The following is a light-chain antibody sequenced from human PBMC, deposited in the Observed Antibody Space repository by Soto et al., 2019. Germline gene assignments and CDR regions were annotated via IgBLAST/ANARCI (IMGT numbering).Light chain of an antibody. CDR3: QAWDSSTVV. CDR1: TLGDKS. Sequence: SYELTQPPSVSVTPGQTASIACSGDTLGDKSACWYQHKAGQSPVLVIYQGTRRPSGIPERFSGSHSGKTATLTISGTQAMDEADYFCQAWDSSTVVFGGGTKLTVL. V-gene: IGLV3-1*01. J-gene: IGLJ2*01. CDR2: QGT.